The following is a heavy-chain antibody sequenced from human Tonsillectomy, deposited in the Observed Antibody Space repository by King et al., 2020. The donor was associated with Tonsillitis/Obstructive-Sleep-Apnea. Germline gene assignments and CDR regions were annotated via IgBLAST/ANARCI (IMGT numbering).Heavy chain of an antibody. J-gene: IGHJ4*02. CDR2: IWFDGSNK. CDR3: ARVSGYTYGQFDY. CDR1: GFIFSGSG. V-gene: IGHV3-33*01. Sequence: VQLVESGGGVVQPGRSLRLSCAASGFIFSGSGMHWVCQAPGKGLEWVAVIWFDGSNKYYGDSVKGRFTISRDNSKNTLYLQMNSLRAEDTAVYYCARVSGYTYGQFDYWGQGTLVTVSS. D-gene: IGHD5-18*01.